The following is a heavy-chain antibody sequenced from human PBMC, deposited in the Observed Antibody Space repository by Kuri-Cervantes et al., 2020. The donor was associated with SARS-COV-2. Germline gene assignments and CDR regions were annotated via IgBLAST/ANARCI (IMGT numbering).Heavy chain of an antibody. D-gene: IGHD6-6*01. J-gene: IGHJ4*02. V-gene: IGHV4-34*01. CDR1: GGSFSGYY. Sequence: ESLKISCAVYGGSFSGYYWSWIRQPPGKGLEWIGEINHSGSTNYNPSLKSRVTISVDTSKNQFSLTVISVTAADTAVYYCARHQRYSSSSRGNYFDFWGQGALVTVSS. CDR2: INHSGST. CDR3: ARHQRYSSSSRGNYFDF.